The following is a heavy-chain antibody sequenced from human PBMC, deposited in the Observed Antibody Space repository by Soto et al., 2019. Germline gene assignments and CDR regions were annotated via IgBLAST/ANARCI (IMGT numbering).Heavy chain of an antibody. D-gene: IGHD3-10*01. CDR2: IKSKTDGGTT. CDR3: TTQGYYYGSGSSGMENYYYYYGMDV. Sequence: PGWSLRLSCAASVFTFSNAWMSWVRQAPGKGLEWVGRIKSKTDGGTTDYAAPVKGRFTISRDDSKNTLYLQMNSLKTEDTAVYYCTTQGYYYGSGSSGMENYYYYYGMDVWGQGTTVTVSS. J-gene: IGHJ6*02. V-gene: IGHV3-15*01. CDR1: VFTFSNAW.